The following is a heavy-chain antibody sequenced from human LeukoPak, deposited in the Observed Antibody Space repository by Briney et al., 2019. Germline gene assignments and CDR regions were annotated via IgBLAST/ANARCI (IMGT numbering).Heavy chain of an antibody. Sequence: KPSETLSLTCTVSGGSISSYYWSWIRQPPGKGLEWIGDIYYSGSTNYNPSLKSRVTISVDTSKNQFSLRLSSVTAADTAVYYSARLASGSYGPLTPFDCWGQGTLVTVSS. CDR1: GGSISSYY. D-gene: IGHD1-26*01. J-gene: IGHJ4*02. CDR3: ARLASGSYGPLTPFDC. V-gene: IGHV4-59*08. CDR2: IYYSGST.